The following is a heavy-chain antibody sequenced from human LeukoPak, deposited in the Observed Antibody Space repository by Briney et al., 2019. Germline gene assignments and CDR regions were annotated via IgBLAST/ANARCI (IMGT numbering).Heavy chain of an antibody. J-gene: IGHJ4*02. CDR3: ARDASGSYRIDYYFDY. D-gene: IGHD1-26*01. V-gene: IGHV1-69*01. CDR2: IIPIFGTA. CDR1: GGTFSSYA. Sequence: SVKVSCKASGGTFSSYAISWVRQAPGQGLEWMGGIIPIFGTANYAQKFQGRVTITADESTSTAYMELSSLRSEDTAVYYCARDASGSYRIDYYFDYWGQGTLVTVSS.